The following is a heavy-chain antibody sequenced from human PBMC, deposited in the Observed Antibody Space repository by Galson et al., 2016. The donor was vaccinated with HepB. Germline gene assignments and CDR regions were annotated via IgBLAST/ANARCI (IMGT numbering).Heavy chain of an antibody. J-gene: IGHJ4*02. CDR1: GYSFSYYA. CDR3: ARVGGTGWYGPDY. D-gene: IGHD6-19*01. V-gene: IGHV1-3*01. Sequence: SVKVSCKGSGYSFSYYAIHWVRQAPGQRPEWVGWINVANGDTKYSQKLQDRVTLSSDASATTAYMELGSLTHEDSAVYYCARVGGTGWYGPDYWGQGTLVTVSS. CDR2: INVANGDT.